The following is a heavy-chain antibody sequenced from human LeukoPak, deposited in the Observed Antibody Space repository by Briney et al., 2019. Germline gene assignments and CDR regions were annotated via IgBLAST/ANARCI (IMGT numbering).Heavy chain of an antibody. D-gene: IGHD1-26*01. J-gene: IGHJ2*01. CDR1: GGTFSSYA. CDR2: IVVGSGNT. V-gene: IGHV1-58*02. CDR3: AAAPSGSYLGDVYFDL. Sequence: SVKVPCKASGGTFSSYAISWVRQARGQRLEWIGWIVVGSGNTNYAQKFQERVTITRDMSTSTAYMELSSLRSEDTAVYYCAAAPSGSYLGDVYFDLWGRGTLVTVSS.